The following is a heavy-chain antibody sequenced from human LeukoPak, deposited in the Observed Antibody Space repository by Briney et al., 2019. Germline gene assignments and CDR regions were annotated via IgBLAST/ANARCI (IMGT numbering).Heavy chain of an antibody. CDR1: GYSISSGYY. CDR2: IYHSGST. J-gene: IGHJ5*02. Sequence: PSETLSLTCTVSGYSISSGYYWGWIRQPPGKGLEWIGSIYHSGSTYYNPSLKSRVTISVDTSKNQFSLKLNSVTAADTAVYYCARVLGFFRSGSYYPNWFDPWGQGTLVTVPS. V-gene: IGHV4-38-2*02. D-gene: IGHD3-10*01. CDR3: ARVLGFFRSGSYYPNWFDP.